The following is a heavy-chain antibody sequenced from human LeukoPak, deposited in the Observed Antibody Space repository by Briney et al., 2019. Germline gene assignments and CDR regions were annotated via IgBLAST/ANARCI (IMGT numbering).Heavy chain of an antibody. Sequence: PSETLSLTCTVSSGSISSSSYYWGWIRQPPGKGLEWIGSIYYSGGTYYNPSLKSRVTISVDTSKNQFSLKLSSVTAADTAVYYCARQNVATTHFDYWGQGTLVTVSS. V-gene: IGHV4-39*01. D-gene: IGHD5-24*01. CDR3: ARQNVATTHFDY. CDR2: IYYSGGT. CDR1: SGSISSSSYY. J-gene: IGHJ4*02.